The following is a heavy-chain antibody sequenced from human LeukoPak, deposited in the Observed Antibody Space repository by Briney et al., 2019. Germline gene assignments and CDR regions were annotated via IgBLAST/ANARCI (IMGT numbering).Heavy chain of an antibody. Sequence: GGSLRLSCAASGFTFSSYSMNWVRQAPEKGMEWVSYISSSSSTIYYADSVKGRFTISRDNAENSLYLQMNSLRAEDTAVYYCAKDQRGYSYGYLDYWGQGTLVTVSS. CDR3: AKDQRGYSYGYLDY. V-gene: IGHV3-48*01. CDR1: GFTFSSYS. CDR2: ISSSSSTI. D-gene: IGHD5-18*01. J-gene: IGHJ4*02.